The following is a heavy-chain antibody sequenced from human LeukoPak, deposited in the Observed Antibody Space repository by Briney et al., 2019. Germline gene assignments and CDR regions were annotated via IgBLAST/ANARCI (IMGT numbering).Heavy chain of an antibody. D-gene: IGHD2-15*01. CDR3: AKDAKRYCSGGSCSHFDY. CDR2: ISWNSGSI. V-gene: IGHV3-9*01. Sequence: PGGSLRLSCAASGFTFDDYAMHWVRQAPGKGLEWLSGISWNSGSIGYADSVKGRFTISRDNAKNSLYLQMNSLRAEDTALYYCAKDAKRYCSGGSCSHFDYWGQGTLVTVSS. CDR1: GFTFDDYA. J-gene: IGHJ4*02.